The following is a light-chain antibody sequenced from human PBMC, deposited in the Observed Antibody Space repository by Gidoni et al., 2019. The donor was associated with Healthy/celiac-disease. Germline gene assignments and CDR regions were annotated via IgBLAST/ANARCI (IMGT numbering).Light chain of an antibody. CDR2: DAA. CDR1: QSVSSN. J-gene: IGKJ2*01. Sequence: IVLTQSPATLSLSPGERATLSCRASQSVSSNLAWYQQKPGEAPQLLIYDAANRTTGSPAECSSGRAATDDTLTISSLVAEDVAVEYYQQQSGRPPYTFGQXTKLEIK. V-gene: IGKV3-11*01. CDR3: QQQSGRPPYT.